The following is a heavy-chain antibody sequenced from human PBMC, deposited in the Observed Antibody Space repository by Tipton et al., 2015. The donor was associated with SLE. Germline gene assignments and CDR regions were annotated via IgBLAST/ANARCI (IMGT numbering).Heavy chain of an antibody. Sequence: SLTCTVSGGSISNYYWSWIRQPPGKGLEWIGYIYYSGTTNYNPSLKSRVTISVDTSKNQFSLKLSSVTAADTAVYYCARGSGWYSYWYFDLWGRGTLGTVSS. D-gene: IGHD6-19*01. V-gene: IGHV4-59*01. CDR2: IYYSGTT. CDR1: GGSISNYY. J-gene: IGHJ2*01. CDR3: ARGSGWYSYWYFDL.